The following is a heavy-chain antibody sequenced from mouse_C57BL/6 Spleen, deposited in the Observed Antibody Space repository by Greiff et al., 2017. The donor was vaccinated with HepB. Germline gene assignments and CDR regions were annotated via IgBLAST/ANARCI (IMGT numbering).Heavy chain of an antibody. J-gene: IGHJ4*01. CDR1: GYTFTSYW. Sequence: QVQLKQSGAELVKPGASVKLSCKASGYTFTSYWMHWVKQRPGQGLEWIGMIHPNSGSTNYNEKFKSKATLTVDKSSSTAYMQLSSLTSEDSAVYYCGRGGYDGYAMDYWGQGTSVTVSS. CDR3: GRGGYDGYAMDY. D-gene: IGHD2-2*01. V-gene: IGHV1-64*01. CDR2: IHPNSGST.